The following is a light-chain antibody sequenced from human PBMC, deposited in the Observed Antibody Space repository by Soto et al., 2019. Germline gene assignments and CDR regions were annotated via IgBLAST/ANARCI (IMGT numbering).Light chain of an antibody. CDR1: QNVDNW. Sequence: DIQMTQSPSTLSASVGDRVTITCRASQNVDNWVAWYQQKPGKAPKFLIYDASNFESGVPSRFSGRGSGTEFTLTISSLQPDGFATYYCQRYNSNSRTFGQGTRV. CDR3: QRYNSNSRT. CDR2: DAS. J-gene: IGKJ1*01. V-gene: IGKV1-5*01.